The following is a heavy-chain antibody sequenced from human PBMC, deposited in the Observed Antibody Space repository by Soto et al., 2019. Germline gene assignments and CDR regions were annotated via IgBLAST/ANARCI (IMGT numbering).Heavy chain of an antibody. Sequence: EVQLLESGGGLVQPGGSLRLSCAASGFTFSSYAMSGVRQAPGKGLEWVSVISGSGGSTYYADSVKGRFTISRDNSKNTLYLQMNSLRAEDTAVYYCSRRSSGWYFDYWGQGTLVTVSS. D-gene: IGHD6-19*01. V-gene: IGHV3-23*01. J-gene: IGHJ4*02. CDR3: SRRSSGWYFDY. CDR1: GFTFSSYA. CDR2: ISGSGGST.